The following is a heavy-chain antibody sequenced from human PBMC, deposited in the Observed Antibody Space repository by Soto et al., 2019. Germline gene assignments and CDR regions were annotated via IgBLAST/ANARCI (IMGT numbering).Heavy chain of an antibody. CDR3: ARDRGVATIETQGVIDGMDV. D-gene: IGHD5-12*01. Sequence: EVQLVESGGGLVKPGGSLRLSCAASGFTFSSYSMNWVRQAPGKGLEWVSCISRNSKYIYYADSVKGRFTISRDNAKNSLYLQMNSLRAEDTAVYYCARDRGVATIETQGVIDGMDVWGQGTTVTVSS. CDR1: GFTFSSYS. CDR2: ISRNSKYI. V-gene: IGHV3-21*01. J-gene: IGHJ6*02.